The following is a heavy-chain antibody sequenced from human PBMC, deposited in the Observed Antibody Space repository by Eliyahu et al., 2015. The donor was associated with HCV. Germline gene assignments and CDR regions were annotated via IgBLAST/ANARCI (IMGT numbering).Heavy chain of an antibody. CDR3: AKDPIPTGYSSGWYEGGDY. V-gene: IGHV3-30*18. J-gene: IGHJ4*02. Sequence: QVQLVESGGGVVQPGRSLRLSCAASGFTFSNXGMHWVRQVPGKGLEWVAVISFDGSNRYYADSVKGRFTISRDNSKNTLYLQMNSLRPEDTAVYYCAKDPIPTGYSSGWYEGGDYWGQGTLVTVSS. D-gene: IGHD6-19*01. CDR2: ISFDGSNR. CDR1: GFTFSNXG.